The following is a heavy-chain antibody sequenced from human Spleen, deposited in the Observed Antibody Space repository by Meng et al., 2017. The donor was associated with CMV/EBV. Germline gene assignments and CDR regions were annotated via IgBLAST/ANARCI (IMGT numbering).Heavy chain of an antibody. J-gene: IGHJ4*02. Sequence: QITLKESGPTLVKPTQTLTLTCPFSGFSLSTSGLGVAWIRQPPGKALEWLALIYWDDDKRYNPSLKTRLTITKDTSKNQVVLTMPKTDPVDRGTYFCARGRLGSGSYLFDYWGQGTLVTVSS. V-gene: IGHV2-5*02. CDR3: ARGRLGSGSYLFDY. CDR2: IYWDDDK. CDR1: GFSLSTSGLG. D-gene: IGHD3-10*01.